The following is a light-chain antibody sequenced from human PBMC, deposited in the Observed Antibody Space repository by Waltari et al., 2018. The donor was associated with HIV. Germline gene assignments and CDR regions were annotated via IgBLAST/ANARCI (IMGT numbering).Light chain of an antibody. J-gene: IGKJ5*01. V-gene: IGKV1-39*01. CDR1: QYINNH. CDR2: EAS. CDR3: QQSYNTPPIT. Sequence: DIQLTQSPSSLSASVGDRVTITCRASQYINNHLNWYQQKPGKSPHLLIYEASSLQSGFPSRFSGSRSGTVFTLTISSLQPEDFATYFCQQSYNTPPITFGQGTRVEIK.